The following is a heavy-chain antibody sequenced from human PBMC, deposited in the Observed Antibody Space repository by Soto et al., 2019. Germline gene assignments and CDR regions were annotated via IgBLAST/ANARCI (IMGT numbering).Heavy chain of an antibody. CDR1: GGSFSGYY. CDR2: INHSGST. D-gene: IGHD4-4*01. CDR3: PETTVSYVHPDMDV. V-gene: IGHV4-34*01. J-gene: IGHJ6*02. Sequence: SETLSLTCAVYGGSFSGYYWSWIRQPPGKGLEWIGEINHSGSTNYNPSLKSRVTISVDTSKNQFSLKLSSVTAADTAVYYCPETTVSYVHPDMDVWGQETSMSVSS.